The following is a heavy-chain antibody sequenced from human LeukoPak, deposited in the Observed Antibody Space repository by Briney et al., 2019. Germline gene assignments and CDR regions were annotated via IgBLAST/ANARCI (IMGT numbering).Heavy chain of an antibody. CDR3: ARLLAVAGVDY. J-gene: IGHJ4*02. D-gene: IGHD6-19*01. CDR2: IYYSGST. Sequence: SETLSLTCTVSGGSISSYYWSWIRQPPGKGLEWIGYIYYSGSTNYNPSLKSRVTISVDTSKNQFSLKLSSVTAADTAVYYCARLLAVAGVDYWGQGTLVTVSS. V-gene: IGHV4-59*08. CDR1: GGSISSYY.